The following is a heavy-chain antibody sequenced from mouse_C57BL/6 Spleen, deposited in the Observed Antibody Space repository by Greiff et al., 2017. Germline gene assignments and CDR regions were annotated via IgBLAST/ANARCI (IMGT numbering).Heavy chain of an antibody. V-gene: IGHV1-64*01. Sequence: VKLMESGAELVKPGASVKLSCKASGYTFTSYWMHWVKQRPGQGLEWIGMIHPNSGSTNYNEKFKSKATLTVDKSSSTAYMQLSSLTSEDSAVYYCAREFITTVVATGFDYWGQGTTLTVSS. CDR1: GYTFTSYW. CDR2: IHPNSGST. J-gene: IGHJ2*01. CDR3: AREFITTVVATGFDY. D-gene: IGHD1-1*01.